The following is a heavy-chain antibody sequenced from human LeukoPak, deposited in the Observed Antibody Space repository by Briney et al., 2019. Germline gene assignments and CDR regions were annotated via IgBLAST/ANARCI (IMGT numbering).Heavy chain of an antibody. D-gene: IGHD3-10*01. CDR3: AGNYGPYYLDH. Sequence: GGSLRLSCAASGDTFSNYGMHWVRQAPGTGREWVAVIWYDGSNKYYADSVKGRVTISRDTSTNTLYMQMSTLRAEDTALSYSAGNYGPYYLDHWGRGTLVSVSS. CDR1: GDTFSNYG. CDR2: IWYDGSNK. J-gene: IGHJ4*02. V-gene: IGHV3-33*01.